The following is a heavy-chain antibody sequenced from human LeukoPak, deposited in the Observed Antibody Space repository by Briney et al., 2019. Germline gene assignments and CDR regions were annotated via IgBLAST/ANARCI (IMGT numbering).Heavy chain of an antibody. V-gene: IGHV3-23*01. CDR1: GLTFRSHA. Sequence: PGGSLRLSCAASGLTFRSHAMSWVRQPPGKGLEWVSGIDSGGSTYYADSVKGRFTISRDYSKNTLYLQMNSLRAEDTALYYCAKGAVTGTAFFDYWGQGTLVTVS. J-gene: IGHJ4*02. CDR2: IDSGGST. D-gene: IGHD1-1*01. CDR3: AKGAVTGTAFFDY.